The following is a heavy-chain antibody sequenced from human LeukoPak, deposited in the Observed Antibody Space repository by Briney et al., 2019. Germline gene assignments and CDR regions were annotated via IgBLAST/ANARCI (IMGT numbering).Heavy chain of an antibody. V-gene: IGHV3-23*01. CDR1: GFTFSSYA. CDR2: ISGSGGST. Sequence: GGSLRLSCAASGFTFSSYAMSWVRPAPGKGLEWVSAISGSGGSTYYADSVKGRFTISRDNSKNTLYLQMNSLRAEDTAVYYCAKDPSPSYYYYYGMDVWGQGTTVTVSS. J-gene: IGHJ6*02. CDR3: AKDPSPSYYYYYGMDV.